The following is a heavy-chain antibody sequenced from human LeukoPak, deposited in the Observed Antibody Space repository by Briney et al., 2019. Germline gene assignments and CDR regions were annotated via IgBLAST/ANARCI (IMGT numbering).Heavy chain of an antibody. J-gene: IGHJ4*02. CDR3: ATSSAGLSYYFDY. Sequence: ASVKVSCKASGGTFSSYAISWVRQAPGQGLEWMGRIIPILGIANYAQKFQGRVTITADKSTSTAYMELSSLRSEDTAVYYCATSSAGLSYYFDYWGQGTLVTVSS. CDR2: IIPILGIA. CDR1: GGTFSSYA. V-gene: IGHV1-69*04.